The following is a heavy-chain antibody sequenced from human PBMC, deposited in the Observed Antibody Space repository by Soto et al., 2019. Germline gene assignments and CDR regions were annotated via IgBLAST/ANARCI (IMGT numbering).Heavy chain of an antibody. CDR3: AKEDRGPADY. CDR2: ISYDGSNK. CDR1: GFTFSSYG. D-gene: IGHD3-10*01. Sequence: QVQLVESGGGVVPPGRSLRLSCAASGFTFSSYGMHWVRQAPGKGLEWVAVISYDGSNKYYADSVKGRFTISRDNSKNTLYLQMNCLRAEDTAVYYCAKEDRGPADYWGQGTLVTVSS. J-gene: IGHJ4*02. V-gene: IGHV3-30*18.